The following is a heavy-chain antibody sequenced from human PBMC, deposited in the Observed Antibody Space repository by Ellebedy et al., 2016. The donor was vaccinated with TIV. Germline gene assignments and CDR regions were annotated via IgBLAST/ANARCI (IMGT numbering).Heavy chain of an antibody. CDR3: ARVDILRWYYFDS. D-gene: IGHD3-9*01. J-gene: IGHJ4*02. V-gene: IGHV3-74*01. CDR1: GFTFSDYW. CDR2: ISNDGRTV. Sequence: GESLKISCAASGFTFSDYWMHWVRLVPGKGLVWVSRISNDGRTVTYADSVKGRFTISRDTSNNTVHLEMNSLRAEDTAIYYCARVDILRWYYFDSWGQGTLVTVSS.